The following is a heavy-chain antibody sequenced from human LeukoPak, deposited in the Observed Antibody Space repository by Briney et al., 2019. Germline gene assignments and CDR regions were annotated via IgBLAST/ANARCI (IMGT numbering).Heavy chain of an antibody. CDR1: GGSISSYY. J-gene: IGHJ4*02. D-gene: IGHD6-6*01. Sequence: SETLSLTCTVSGGSISSYYWSWIRQPAGKGLEWIGRIHTSGNTDYSPSLKSRVTMSVDTSKNQFSLKVRSVTAADTAVYYCAREGSATARPFVSNDYWGQGTLVTVSS. CDR3: AREGSATARPFVSNDY. V-gene: IGHV4-4*07. CDR2: IHTSGNT.